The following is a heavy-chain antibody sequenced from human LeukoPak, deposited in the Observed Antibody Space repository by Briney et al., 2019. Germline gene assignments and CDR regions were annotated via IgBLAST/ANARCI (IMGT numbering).Heavy chain of an antibody. V-gene: IGHV4-39*07. CDR3: ARNTADPDYYGSGSSRDNWFDP. Sequence: SETLSLTCTVSGGSISSSSYYWGWIRQPPGKGLEWIGSIYHSGSTYYNPSLKSRVTISVDTSKNQFSLKLSSVTAADTAVYYCARNTADPDYYGSGSSRDNWFDPWGQGTLVTVSS. CDR2: IYHSGST. D-gene: IGHD3-10*01. CDR1: GGSISSSSYY. J-gene: IGHJ5*02.